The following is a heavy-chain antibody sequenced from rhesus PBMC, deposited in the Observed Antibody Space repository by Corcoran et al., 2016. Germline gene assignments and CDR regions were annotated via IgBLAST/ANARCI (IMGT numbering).Heavy chain of an antibody. J-gene: IGHJ4*01. Sequence: QLQLQESGPGLVKPSETLSVTCAVSGGSISSSYWRWIRQAPGKGLEWIGYILGSGISTNYNPSLKMRVTLSVDTSKNPLSLKLSSVTAADTAVYYCASSYYYSGSYYPLGYWGQGVLVTVSS. CDR3: ASSYYYSGSYYPLGY. V-gene: IGHV4-169*02. CDR2: ILGSGIST. D-gene: IGHD3-16*01. CDR1: GGSISSSY.